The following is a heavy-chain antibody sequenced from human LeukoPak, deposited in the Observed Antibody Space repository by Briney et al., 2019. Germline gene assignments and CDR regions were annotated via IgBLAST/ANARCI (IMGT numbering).Heavy chain of an antibody. D-gene: IGHD2-2*01. V-gene: IGHV3-64D*06. CDR3: VKDLFPRELFVVVVPAATLDY. Sequence: GGSLRLSCSASGFTFSSYAMHWVRQAPGKGLEYVSAISSNGGSTYYADSVKGRFTISRDNSKNTLYLQMGSLRAEDTAVYYCVKDLFPRELFVVVVPAATLDYWGQGTLVTVSS. J-gene: IGHJ4*02. CDR1: GFTFSSYA. CDR2: ISSNGGST.